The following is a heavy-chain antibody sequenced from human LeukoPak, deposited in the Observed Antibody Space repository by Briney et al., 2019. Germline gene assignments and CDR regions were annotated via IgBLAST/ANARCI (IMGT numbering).Heavy chain of an antibody. CDR3: ARGLGNDGIFDY. V-gene: IGHV1-8*02. CDR2: MNPNSGNT. CDR1: GYTFTSYG. Sequence: AASVKVSCKASGYTFTSYGISWVRQAPGQGLEWMGWMNPNSGNTGYAQKFQGRVTMTRNTSISTAYMELSSLRSEDTAVYYCARGLGNDGIFDYWGQGTLVTVSS. J-gene: IGHJ4*02. D-gene: IGHD1-1*01.